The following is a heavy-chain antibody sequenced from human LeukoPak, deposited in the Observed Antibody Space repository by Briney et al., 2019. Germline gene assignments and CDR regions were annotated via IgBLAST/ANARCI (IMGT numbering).Heavy chain of an antibody. V-gene: IGHV3-30*04. CDR1: GFTFSSYA. CDR3: AKNFLWDSSGYYDTENYFDY. J-gene: IGHJ4*02. D-gene: IGHD3-22*01. CDR2: ISYDGSNK. Sequence: GGSLRLSCAASGFTFSSYAMHWVRQAPGKGLEWVAVISYDGSNKYYADSVKGRFTISRDNSKNTLYLQMNSLRAEDTAVYYCAKNFLWDSSGYYDTENYFDYWGQGTLVTVSS.